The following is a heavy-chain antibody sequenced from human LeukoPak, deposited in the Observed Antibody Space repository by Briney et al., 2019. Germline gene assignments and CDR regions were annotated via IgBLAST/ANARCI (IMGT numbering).Heavy chain of an antibody. CDR2: IKQDGSEK. Sequence: GGSLRLSCAASGFIFSNYWMSWVRQTPGKGLEWVANIKQDGSEKDYVDSMKGRFTISRDNAKNTLYLQMNSLRAEDTAVYYCARGTYGLRIDNWFDPWGQGTLVTVSS. D-gene: IGHD1-26*01. CDR1: GFIFSNYW. J-gene: IGHJ5*02. CDR3: ARGTYGLRIDNWFDP. V-gene: IGHV3-7*01.